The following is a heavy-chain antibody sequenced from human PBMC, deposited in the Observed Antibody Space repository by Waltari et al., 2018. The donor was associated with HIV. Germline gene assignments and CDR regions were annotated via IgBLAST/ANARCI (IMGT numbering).Heavy chain of an antibody. D-gene: IGHD2-15*01. CDR1: GFSLTTSGMC. CDR3: ARGRLQHDF. V-gene: IGHV2-70*15. CDR2: IDWDDDK. J-gene: IGHJ4*02. Sequence: QVTLRESGPALVKPTQTLTLTCTFSGFSLTTSGMCVSWIRQPPGKTLEWLARIDWDDDKYYTTSLKTRLTTSRDTSKNQVVLTMTNMAPVDTATYFCARGRLQHDFWGQGTLVTVSS.